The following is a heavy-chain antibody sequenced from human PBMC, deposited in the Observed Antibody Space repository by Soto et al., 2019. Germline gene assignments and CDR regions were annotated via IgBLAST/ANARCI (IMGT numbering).Heavy chain of an antibody. CDR3: ATGGARRLVLFYGMDV. Sequence: AVKVSCKASAGTFSSYAISWVRQAPGQGLEWMGGTIPIFGTANYAQKFQGRVTITADESTSTAYMELSSLRSEDTAVYYCATGGARRLVLFYGMDVWGQGATVTVPS. V-gene: IGHV1-69*13. J-gene: IGHJ6*02. CDR2: TIPIFGTA. D-gene: IGHD1-26*01. CDR1: AGTFSSYA.